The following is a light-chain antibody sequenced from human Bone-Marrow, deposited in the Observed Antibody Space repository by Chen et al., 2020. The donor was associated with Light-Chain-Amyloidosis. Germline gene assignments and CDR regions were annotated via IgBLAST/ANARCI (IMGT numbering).Light chain of an antibody. V-gene: IGLV3-21*02. CDR2: DDS. CDR1: NIGSTS. CDR3: QVWDRSSDRSV. J-gene: IGLJ3*02. Sequence: SYVLTQPSSVSVAPGQTATIACGGNNIGSTSVHWYQQTPGQAPLLGVDDDSDRPSGIPERLSGSNSGNTATLTISRVEAGDEADYYCQVWDRSSDRSVFGGGTKLTVL.